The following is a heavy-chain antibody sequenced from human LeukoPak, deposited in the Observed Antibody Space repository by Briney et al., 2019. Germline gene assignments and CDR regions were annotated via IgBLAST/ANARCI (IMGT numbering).Heavy chain of an antibody. D-gene: IGHD2-2*01. CDR2: IIPIFGTA. CDR3: ARTYCSSTSCSSFFDP. Sequence: GASVKVSCKASGGTFSSYAISWVRQAPGQGLEWMGGIIPIFGTANYAQKFQGRVTITADESTSTAYMELSSLRSEDTAVYYCARTYCSSTSCSSFFDPWGQGTLVTVSS. J-gene: IGHJ5*02. V-gene: IGHV1-69*13. CDR1: GGTFSSYA.